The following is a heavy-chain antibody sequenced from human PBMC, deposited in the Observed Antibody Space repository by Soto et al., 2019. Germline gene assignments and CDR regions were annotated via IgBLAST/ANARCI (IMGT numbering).Heavy chain of an antibody. CDR2: IIPIFGTA. D-gene: IGHD3-3*01. J-gene: IGHJ6*02. V-gene: IGHV1-69*06. CDR1: GGTFSSYA. Sequence: QVQLVQSGAEVKKPGSSVKVSCKASGGTFSSYAISWVRQAPGQGLEWMGGIIPIFGTANYAQQFQGRVTITADKSTSTAYIELRSRRSEDTAVYYCARDFWGGYWLGYYYGMDVWGQGTTVTVSS. CDR3: ARDFWGGYWLGYYYGMDV.